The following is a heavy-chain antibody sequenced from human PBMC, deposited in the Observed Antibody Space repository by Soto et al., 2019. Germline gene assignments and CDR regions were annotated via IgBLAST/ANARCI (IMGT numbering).Heavy chain of an antibody. V-gene: IGHV3-30-3*01. D-gene: IGHD2-2*01. CDR2: ISYDGNNK. Sequence: GGSLRLSCAASGFTFSSYAMNWVRQAPGKGLEWVALISYDGNNKYYTDSVKGRFTISRDNSKSALYLQMNSLRPEDTAVYYCAKCSRTSCHLGSDYWGQGTLVTVSS. CDR3: AKCSRTSCHLGSDY. CDR1: GFTFSSYA. J-gene: IGHJ4*02.